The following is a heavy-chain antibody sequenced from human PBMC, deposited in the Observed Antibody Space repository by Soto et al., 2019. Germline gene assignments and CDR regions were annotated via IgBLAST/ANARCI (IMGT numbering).Heavy chain of an antibody. Sequence: GGSLRLSCAASGFTFSSYGMQWVRQAPGKGLEWVAVIWYDGSNKYYADSVKGRFTISRDNSKNTLYLQMNSLRAEDTAVYYCASYGSGTYIYGMDVWGQGTTVTVSS. CDR1: GFTFSSYG. J-gene: IGHJ6*02. CDR3: ASYGSGTYIYGMDV. V-gene: IGHV3-33*01. CDR2: IWYDGSNK. D-gene: IGHD3-10*01.